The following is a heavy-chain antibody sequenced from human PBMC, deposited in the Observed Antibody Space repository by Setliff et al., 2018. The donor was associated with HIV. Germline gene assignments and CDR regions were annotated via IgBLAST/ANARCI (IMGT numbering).Heavy chain of an antibody. Sequence: SCKASGYTFTSYAMHWVRQAPGQRLEWMGWINAGNGNTKYSQKFQGRVTITRDTSASTAYMELSSLRSEDTAVYYCARGPSGWPHFDYWGQGTLVTVSS. CDR3: ARGPSGWPHFDY. V-gene: IGHV1-3*01. D-gene: IGHD6-19*01. CDR2: INAGNGNT. CDR1: GYTFTSYA. J-gene: IGHJ4*02.